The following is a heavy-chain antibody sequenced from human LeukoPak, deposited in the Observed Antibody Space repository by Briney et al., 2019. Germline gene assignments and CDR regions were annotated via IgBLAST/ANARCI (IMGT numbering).Heavy chain of an antibody. CDR3: ARGEEKATITALDS. CDR1: GFTFSNYD. D-gene: IGHD5-24*01. J-gene: IGHJ4*02. V-gene: IGHV3-21*01. CDR2: ISSSSSYI. Sequence: GGSLRLSCAASGFTFSNYDMHWVRQAPGKGLEWVSAISSSSSYIYYADSIEGRFTISRDNAENSLYLQMNSLRAVDTAVYFCARGEEKATITALDSWGQGTLVTVSS.